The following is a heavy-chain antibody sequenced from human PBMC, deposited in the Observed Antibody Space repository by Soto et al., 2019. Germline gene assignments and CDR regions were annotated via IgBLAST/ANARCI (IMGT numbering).Heavy chain of an antibody. J-gene: IGHJ6*02. CDR3: ARDLQYSRLFYGMDV. CDR1: GASISSGGYF. V-gene: IGHV4-31*03. Sequence: QVQLQESGPGLVKPSQTLSLTCTVSGASISSGGYFWSWIRQHPGKGLEWIGYIYYIGSTYYNPSLKRRVTITVETAKNQFSLNLTSVTAADTAVYYCARDLQYSRLFYGMDVWGQGTTVTVSS. D-gene: IGHD6-13*01. CDR2: IYYIGST.